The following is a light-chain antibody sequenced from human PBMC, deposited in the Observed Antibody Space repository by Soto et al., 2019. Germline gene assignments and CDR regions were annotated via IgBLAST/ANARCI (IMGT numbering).Light chain of an antibody. CDR1: QSIDTY. Sequence: EIVLTQSPATLSSSPGERATLSCRASQSIDTYLAWSQQKPGQAPRLLIYDASDRATGIPARFSGSGSGTAFTLTISGLEPEDFSLYYCQQRYNWPLTFGGGTKVDIE. CDR3: QQRYNWPLT. J-gene: IGKJ4*01. V-gene: IGKV3-11*01. CDR2: DAS.